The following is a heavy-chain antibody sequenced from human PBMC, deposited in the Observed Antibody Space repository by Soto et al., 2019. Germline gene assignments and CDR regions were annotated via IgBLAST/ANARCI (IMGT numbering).Heavy chain of an antibody. CDR2: INYSGNT. V-gene: IGHV4-31*03. Sequence: QVQLQESGPGLVKPSQTLSLTCIVSGSSINSGSNYWSWIRQHPGKGLEWIGYINYSGNTNYNPSLKSRSTISVDTSKNQVFLKLSSVTAADTAVYYCALCYGSGGAYGMEVWGQGTTVTVSS. J-gene: IGHJ6*02. D-gene: IGHD3-10*01. CDR1: GSSINSGSNY. CDR3: ALCYGSGGAYGMEV.